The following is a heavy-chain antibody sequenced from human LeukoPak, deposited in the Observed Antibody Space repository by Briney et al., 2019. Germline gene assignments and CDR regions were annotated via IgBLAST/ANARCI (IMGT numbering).Heavy chain of an antibody. D-gene: IGHD6-25*01. J-gene: IGHJ4*02. CDR2: ICSGGGT. V-gene: IGHV3-66*02. CDR1: GFTVSANY. CDR3: ARSTSSGWHYFDY. Sequence: GGSLRLSCAASGFTVSANYMSWARQVPGKGLKWISVICSGGGTHYADSVKGRFTMSRDSSKNTPYLQMSSLRGEDTAVYYCARSTSSGWHYFDYWGQGTLVTVSS.